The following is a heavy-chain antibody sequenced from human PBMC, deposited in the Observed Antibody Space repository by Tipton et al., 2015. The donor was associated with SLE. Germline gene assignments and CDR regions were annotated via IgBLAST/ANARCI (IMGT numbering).Heavy chain of an antibody. D-gene: IGHD6-13*01. Sequence: TLSLTCAVYGGSFSGYYWSWIRQPPGKGLEWIGEINHSGSTNYNPSLKSRVTILVDTSKNQFSLKLSSVTAADTAVYYCAGLYSSSWLPSGYYYYGMYVWGQGTTVTVSS. CDR3: AGLYSSSWLPSGYYYYGMYV. J-gene: IGHJ6*02. CDR2: INHSGST. CDR1: GGSFSGYY. V-gene: IGHV4-34*01.